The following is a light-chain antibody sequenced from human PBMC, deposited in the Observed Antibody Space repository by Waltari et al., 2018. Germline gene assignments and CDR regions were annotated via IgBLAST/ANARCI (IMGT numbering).Light chain of an antibody. CDR3: TSYTSTNTVI. J-gene: IGLJ2*01. CDR1: SSDIGGYNY. Sequence: QSALTQPASVSGSPGQSITISCTGTSSDIGGYNYFSWYQQHPGKAPKLIIYDVTRWPSGVSNRFSGSKSGNTASLTISGLQAEDEADYYCTSYTSTNTVIFGGGTKVTVL. V-gene: IGLV2-14*03. CDR2: DVT.